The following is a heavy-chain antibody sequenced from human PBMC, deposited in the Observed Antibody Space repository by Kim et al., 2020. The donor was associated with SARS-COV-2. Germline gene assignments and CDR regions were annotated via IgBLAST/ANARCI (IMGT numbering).Heavy chain of an antibody. D-gene: IGHD6-19*01. CDR1: GGSISSSSYY. Sequence: SETLSLTCTVSGGSISSSSYYWGWIRQPPGKGLEWIGSIYYSGSTYYNPSLKSRVTISVDTSKNQFSLKLSSVTAADTAVYYCARDGAVAQFDYWGQGTL. CDR3: ARDGAVAQFDY. J-gene: IGHJ4*02. CDR2: IYYSGST. V-gene: IGHV4-39*02.